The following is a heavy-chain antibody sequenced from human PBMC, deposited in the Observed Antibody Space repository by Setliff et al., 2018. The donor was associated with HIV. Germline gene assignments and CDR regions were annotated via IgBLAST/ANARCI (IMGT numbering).Heavy chain of an antibody. CDR2: IYPSGT. D-gene: IGHD6-19*01. J-gene: IGHJ3*02. CDR3: ARGRYSSGWYKDAFDI. CDR1: GDSMSSFSSY. Sequence: PSETLSLTCSVSGDSMSSFSSYWGWIRQSPRKGLEWIGSIYPSGTTYNPSLKSRVTISADTSKKQFSLKLNSVTAADTAVYYCARGRYSSGWYKDAFDIWGQGTMVTVSS. V-gene: IGHV4-39*07.